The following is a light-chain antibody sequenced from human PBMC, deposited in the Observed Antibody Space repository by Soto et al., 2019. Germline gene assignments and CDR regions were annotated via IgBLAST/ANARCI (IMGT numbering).Light chain of an antibody. V-gene: IGKV3-15*01. CDR2: VAS. Sequence: EIVMTQSPATLSVSPGGRATLSCRASQSISDTLSWYQQKPGQAPRLLIHVASTRATGFPARFSGSGSGTDFTLTISRLQSEDFAVYYCQQYNNWPWTFGQGTKVEIK. CDR3: QQYNNWPWT. CDR1: QSISDT. J-gene: IGKJ1*01.